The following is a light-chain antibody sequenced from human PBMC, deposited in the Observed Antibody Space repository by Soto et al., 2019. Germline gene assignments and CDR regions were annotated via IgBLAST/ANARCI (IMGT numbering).Light chain of an antibody. V-gene: IGKV3-11*01. CDR3: QQRHMWPIT. CDR1: QTVVTN. CDR2: DAY. J-gene: IGKJ5*01. Sequence: PATLSVSPWERATLSCRTSQTVVTNLAWYQQKPGQAPRLLIYDAYNRDTGIPPRFSGSGSGTDFTLTISSLEPEDSEVYYCQQRHMWPITFGQGTRLEI.